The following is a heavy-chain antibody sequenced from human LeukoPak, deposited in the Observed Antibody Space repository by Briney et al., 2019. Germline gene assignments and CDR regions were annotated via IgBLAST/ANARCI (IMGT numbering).Heavy chain of an antibody. D-gene: IGHD3-3*01. V-gene: IGHV1-18*01. J-gene: IGHJ5*02. CDR1: GYTFTSYG. CDR3: ARDDYDFWSGYKTQGWFDP. Sequence: AASVKVSCKASGYTFTSYGISWVRQAPGQGLEWMGWVSAYNGNTNYAQKLQGRVTMTTDTSTSTAYMELRSLRSDDTAVYYCARDDYDFWSGYKTQGWFDPWGQGTLVTVSS. CDR2: VSAYNGNT.